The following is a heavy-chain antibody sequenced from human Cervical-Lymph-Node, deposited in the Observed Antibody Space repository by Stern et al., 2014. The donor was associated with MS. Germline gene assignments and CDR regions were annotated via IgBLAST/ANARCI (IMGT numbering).Heavy chain of an antibody. CDR2: ISYDGSSQ. V-gene: IGHV3-30-3*01. J-gene: IGHJ4*02. D-gene: IGHD6-25*01. Sequence: MQLVESGGGVVQSGRSLRLSCATSGFTFGRHSMHWVRQAPGKGLAWVAIISYDGSSQHYADSVKGRFTISRSNSNNTLFLQMNSLRVEDTAIYYCARPAAARYFDYWGQGSQVTVSS. CDR3: ARPAAARYFDY. CDR1: GFTFGRHS.